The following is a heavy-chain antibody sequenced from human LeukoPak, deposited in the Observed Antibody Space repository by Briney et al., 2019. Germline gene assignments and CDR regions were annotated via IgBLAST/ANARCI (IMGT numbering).Heavy chain of an antibody. CDR3: ARVVHYYYYYMDV. J-gene: IGHJ6*03. V-gene: IGHV3-66*02. Sequence: GGSLRLSYAASGFTVSSNYMSWVRQAPGKGLEWVSVIYSGGSTYYADSVKGRFTISRDNSKNTLYLQMNSLRAEDTAVYYCARVVHYYYYYMDVWGKGTTVTVSS. CDR1: GFTVSSNY. CDR2: IYSGGST.